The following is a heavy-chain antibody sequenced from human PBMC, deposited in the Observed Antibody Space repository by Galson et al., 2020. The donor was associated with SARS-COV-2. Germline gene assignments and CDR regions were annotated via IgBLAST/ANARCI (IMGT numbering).Heavy chain of an antibody. Sequence: GGSLRLSCAASRFAFSTYAMTWVRQAPGKGLEWVSSISDAGDKTNYADSVKGRFIISRDNSKNTLYLQVNSLRAEDTAVYYCVKGGVRGINYYYYYYMDVWGKGTTVTVSS. V-gene: IGHV3-23*01. CDR3: VKGGVRGINYYYYYYMDV. CDR1: RFAFSTYA. J-gene: IGHJ6*03. CDR2: ISDAGDKT. D-gene: IGHD3-10*01.